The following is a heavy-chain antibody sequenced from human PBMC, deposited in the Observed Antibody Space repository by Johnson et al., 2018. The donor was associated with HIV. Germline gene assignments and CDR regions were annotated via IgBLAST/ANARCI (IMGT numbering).Heavy chain of an antibody. Sequence: VESGGGVVQPGRSLRLSCAASGFTFSSYGMHWVRQAPGKGLEWLAVLSYDGSNKYYADSVKGRFTVSRDNTKNTLFLEMNSLIPEETAVYYCVKERQLVRSFEMRGQGTMVTVSA. J-gene: IGHJ3*02. CDR2: LSYDGSNK. D-gene: IGHD6-6*01. CDR3: VKERQLVRSFEM. CDR1: GFTFSSYG. V-gene: IGHV3-30*18.